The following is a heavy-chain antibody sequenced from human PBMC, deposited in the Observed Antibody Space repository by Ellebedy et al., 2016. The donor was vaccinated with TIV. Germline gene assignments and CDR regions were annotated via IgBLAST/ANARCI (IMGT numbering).Heavy chain of an antibody. CDR1: GFTFSSYA. J-gene: IGHJ4*02. V-gene: IGHV3-23*01. D-gene: IGHD2-2*01. Sequence: GGSLRLXXAASGFTFSSYAMSWVRQAPGKGLEWVSAISGSGGSTYYADSVKGRFTISRDNAKNSLYLQMNSLRAEDTAVYYCARDTGQLLSFYYFDYWGQGTLVTVSS. CDR2: ISGSGGST. CDR3: ARDTGQLLSFYYFDY.